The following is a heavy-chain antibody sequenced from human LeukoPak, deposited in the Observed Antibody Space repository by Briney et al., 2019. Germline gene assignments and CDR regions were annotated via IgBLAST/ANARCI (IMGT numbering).Heavy chain of an antibody. CDR1: GFTFSNYA. CDR2: ISGSGDRT. D-gene: IGHD1-20*01. V-gene: IGHV3-23*01. J-gene: IGHJ4*02. CDR3: AKDPSYNWNYLTY. Sequence: GGSLRLSCAASGFTFSNYAMNWVRQAPGKGLEWVSIISGSGDRTYYTDSVKGRFTISRDNSRYTLYLQMNSLRAEDTAVYYCAKDPSYNWNYLTYWGQGTLVTVSS.